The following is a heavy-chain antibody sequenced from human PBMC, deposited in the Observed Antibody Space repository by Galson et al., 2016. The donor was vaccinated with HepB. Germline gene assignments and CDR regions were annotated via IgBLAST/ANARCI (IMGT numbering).Heavy chain of an antibody. D-gene: IGHD3-10*01. CDR1: GFTFSSYA. CDR3: AKDVDYDSGMFYFDH. Sequence: SLRLSCAASGFTFSSYAMNWVRQAPGKGLEWVSAISGSATTTYYSDFVKGRFTISRDTSKSTLYLQMNSLRAEDTAVYYCAKDVDYDSGMFYFDHWGQGTLVTVSS. J-gene: IGHJ4*02. CDR2: ISGSATTT. V-gene: IGHV3-23*01.